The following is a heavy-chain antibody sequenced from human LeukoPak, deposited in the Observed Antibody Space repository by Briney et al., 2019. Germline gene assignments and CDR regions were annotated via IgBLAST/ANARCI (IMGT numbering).Heavy chain of an antibody. CDR2: ITSSSSTI. J-gene: IGHJ4*02. CDR3: ARDRPGSDWYYFDS. D-gene: IGHD6-19*01. Sequence: GGSLRLSCAASGFTFSSYSMNWVRQAPGKRLEWVSFITSSSSTIYYVDSVKGRFTISRDNAKNSLYLQMNSLRAEDTAVYYCARDRPGSDWYYFDSWGQGTLVTVSS. CDR1: GFTFSSYS. V-gene: IGHV3-48*01.